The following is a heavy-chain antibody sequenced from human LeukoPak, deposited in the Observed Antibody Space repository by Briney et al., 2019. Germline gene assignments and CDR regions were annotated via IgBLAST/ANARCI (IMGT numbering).Heavy chain of an antibody. V-gene: IGHV3-7*03. CDR1: GFTFSSYW. CDR3: ARDHGYSSSDLYGMDV. J-gene: IGHJ6*02. Sequence: GGSLRLSCAASGFTFSSYWMSWVRQAPGKGLEWVANIKQDGSEKYYVGSVRGRFTISRDNAKNSLYLQMNSLRGEDTAVYHCARDHGYSSSDLYGMDVWGQGTTVTVSS. CDR2: IKQDGSEK. D-gene: IGHD6-13*01.